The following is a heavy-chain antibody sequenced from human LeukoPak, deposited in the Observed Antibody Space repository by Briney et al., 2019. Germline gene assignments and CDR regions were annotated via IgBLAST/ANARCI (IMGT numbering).Heavy chain of an antibody. D-gene: IGHD6-13*01. V-gene: IGHV4-59*01. J-gene: IGHJ4*02. CDR3: ARLAAVAGPNKYFDS. CDR1: GGSISSYY. CDR2: IYYSGST. Sequence: SETLSLTCTVSGGSISSYYWSWIRQPPGKGLEWIGYIYYSGSTNYNPSLKSRVTISVDTSKNQFSLRLSSMTAADTVVYYCARLAAVAGPNKYFDSWGQGTLVTVSS.